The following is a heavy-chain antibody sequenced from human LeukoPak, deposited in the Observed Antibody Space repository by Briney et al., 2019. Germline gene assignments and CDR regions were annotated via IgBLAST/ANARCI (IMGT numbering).Heavy chain of an antibody. Sequence: PGGSLRLSCAASGFTFSNYWMHWVRQAAGRGPVWVSRINSDGSTTNYADSVKGRFTISRDNAKNTLFLQMNSLRAEDTAVYYCARSFASFDFWGQGTMVTVSS. J-gene: IGHJ3*01. V-gene: IGHV3-74*01. CDR2: INSDGSTT. CDR1: GFTFSNYW. CDR3: ARSFASFDF.